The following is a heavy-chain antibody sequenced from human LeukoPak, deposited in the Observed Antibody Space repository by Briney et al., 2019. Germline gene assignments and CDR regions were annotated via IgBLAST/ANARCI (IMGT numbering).Heavy chain of an antibody. J-gene: IGHJ6*03. CDR3: ARAPEKQLVTSYYYYYMDV. Sequence: KPSETLSLTCTVSGGSISSYYWSWIRQPPGKGLEWIGYIYYSGSTNYNPSLKSRVTISVDTSKNQFSLKLSSVTAADAAVYYCARAPEKQLVTSYYYYYMDVWGKGTTVTVSS. CDR2: IYYSGST. V-gene: IGHV4-59*01. CDR1: GGSISSYY. D-gene: IGHD6-6*01.